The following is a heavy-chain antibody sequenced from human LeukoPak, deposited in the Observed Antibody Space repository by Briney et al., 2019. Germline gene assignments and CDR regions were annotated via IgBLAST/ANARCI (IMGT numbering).Heavy chain of an antibody. V-gene: IGHV4-34*01. CDR1: GFTFSTYA. CDR3: ARVPLRFLEPFDY. Sequence: GSLRLSCAASGFTFSTYAMSWVRQPAEKGLEWIGEISHRGRTHYTPSLQSRVTMSVDTSKNQFALNLNSVTAADTAVYYCARVPLRFLEPFDYWGQGILVTVSS. CDR2: ISHRGRT. D-gene: IGHD3-3*01. J-gene: IGHJ4*02.